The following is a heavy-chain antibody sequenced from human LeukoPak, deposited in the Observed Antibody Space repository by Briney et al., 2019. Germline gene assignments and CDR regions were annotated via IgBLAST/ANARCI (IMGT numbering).Heavy chain of an antibody. CDR2: VSGNGAIT. Sequence: PGGSLRLSCAASGFTFSSYAMSWVRQAPGKGLEWVSAVSGNGAITHYADSVKGRFTISRDNSKNTIYLQMNGLRAEDTAVYYCARGISYSYGLKEVFDYWGQGTLVTVSS. D-gene: IGHD5-18*01. CDR1: GFTFSSYA. J-gene: IGHJ4*02. V-gene: IGHV3-23*01. CDR3: ARGISYSYGLKEVFDY.